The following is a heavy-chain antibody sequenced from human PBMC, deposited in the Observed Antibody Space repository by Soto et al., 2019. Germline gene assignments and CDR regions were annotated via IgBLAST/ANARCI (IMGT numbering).Heavy chain of an antibody. D-gene: IGHD3-16*02. V-gene: IGHV3-33*03. CDR1: GFTFSSHA. J-gene: IGHJ4*02. CDR3: AKDWNDYVWGSYRWILDY. Sequence: QVQLVESGGGVVQPGRSLRLSCAASGFTFSSHAMHWVRQAPGKGLEWVAVIWYDGSNKYHADSVKGRFTISRDNSKNMLYLEMNSLRAEDTAVYYCAKDWNDYVWGSYRWILDYWGQGTLVSVSS. CDR2: IWYDGSNK.